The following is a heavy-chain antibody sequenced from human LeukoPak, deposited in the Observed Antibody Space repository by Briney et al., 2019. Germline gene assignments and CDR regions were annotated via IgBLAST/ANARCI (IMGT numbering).Heavy chain of an antibody. D-gene: IGHD2-2*02. CDR3: ARIDCSSTSCYTGGEAF. CDR1: GDSISSFY. V-gene: IGHV4-59*08. J-gene: IGHJ4*02. CDR2: IHYSGST. Sequence: PSETLSLTCSVSGDSISSFYWNWIRQPPGRGLEWIGNIHYSGSTNYNPSLKSRVTISVDTSKNQFSLKLSSVTAADTAVYYCARIDCSSTSCYTGGEAFWGQGTLVTVSS.